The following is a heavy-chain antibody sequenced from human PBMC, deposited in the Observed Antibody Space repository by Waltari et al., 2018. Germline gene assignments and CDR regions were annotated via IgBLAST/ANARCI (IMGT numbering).Heavy chain of an antibody. CDR3: AIFVDTAIDY. CDR1: GGTFSSYA. V-gene: IGHV1-69*12. CDR2: IIPIFGTV. D-gene: IGHD5-18*01. J-gene: IGHJ4*02. Sequence: QVQLVQSGAEVKKPGSSVTVSCKASGGTFSSYAISWVLQAPGQGLEWMGGIIPIFGTVNYVQKFQGRVTITADESTSTAYRELSSLRSEDTAVYYCAIFVDTAIDYWGQGTLVTFSS.